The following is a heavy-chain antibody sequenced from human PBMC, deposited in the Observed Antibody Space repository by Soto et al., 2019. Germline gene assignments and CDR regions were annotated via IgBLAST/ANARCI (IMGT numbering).Heavy chain of an antibody. D-gene: IGHD6-13*01. J-gene: IGHJ4*02. Sequence: GGSLRLSCAASGVTVSNNYMRWVRQAPGKGLEWVSLIYSGGDTHYADSVKGRFTISRDSSRNTLYLEMNSLRAEDTAVYYCARDPPGIAAAGVGGWGQGTLVTVSS. CDR3: ARDPPGIAAAGVGG. CDR2: IYSGGDT. CDR1: GVTVSNNY. V-gene: IGHV3-53*01.